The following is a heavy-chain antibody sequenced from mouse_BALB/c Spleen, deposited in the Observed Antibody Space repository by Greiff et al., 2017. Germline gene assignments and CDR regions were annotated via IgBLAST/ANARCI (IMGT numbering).Heavy chain of an antibody. CDR1: GFTFSSYA. D-gene: IGHD2-2*01. CDR2: ISSGGST. CDR3: ARGGLLWLRQDWYFDV. J-gene: IGHJ1*01. Sequence: DVHLVESGGGLVKPGGSLKLSCAASGFTFSSYAMSWVRQTPEKRLEWVASISSGGSTYYPDSVKGRFTISRDNARNILYLQMSSLRSEDTAMYYCARGGLLWLRQDWYFDVWGAGTTVTVSS. V-gene: IGHV5-6-5*01.